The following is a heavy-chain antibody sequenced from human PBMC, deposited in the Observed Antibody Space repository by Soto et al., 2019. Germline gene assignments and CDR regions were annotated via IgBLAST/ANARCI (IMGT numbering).Heavy chain of an antibody. CDR3: ARVVKAGDYGDYGRYYFDY. CDR1: GYTFTTYG. J-gene: IGHJ4*01. D-gene: IGHD4-17*01. CDR2: ISDYSGNT. Sequence: QVKLVQSGAEVKKPGASVKVSCKASGYTFTTYGITWVRQAPGQGLEWMGWISDYSGNTNYAQKLQGRLTVTTDTSTNTAYMDLRSLRSDDTAVYYCARVVKAGDYGDYGRYYFDYWGNGTLVTVAS. V-gene: IGHV1-18*04.